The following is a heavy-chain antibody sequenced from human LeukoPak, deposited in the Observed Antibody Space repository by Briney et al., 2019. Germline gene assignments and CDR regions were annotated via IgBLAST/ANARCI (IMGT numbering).Heavy chain of an antibody. V-gene: IGHV3-74*01. Sequence: GGSLRLSCAASGFTFSSYWMHWVRQAPGKGLVWVSRINTDGSSTYYADSVKGRFTISRDNAKNTLYLQMNSLRAEDTVVYYCARDSDWDIVATPDAFDIWGQGTMVTVSS. CDR1: GFTFSSYW. D-gene: IGHD5-12*01. J-gene: IGHJ3*02. CDR2: INTDGSST. CDR3: ARDSDWDIVATPDAFDI.